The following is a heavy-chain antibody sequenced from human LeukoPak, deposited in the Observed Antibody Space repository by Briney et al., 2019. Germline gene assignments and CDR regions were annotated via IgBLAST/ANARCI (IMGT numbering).Heavy chain of an antibody. Sequence: GGSLRLSCAASGFTFSDPYMSWIRQSPGKGLEWISYISSSGETIYYADSMKGRFTISRDNPKHSLYLHINNLSAEDTAVYDCARNLPVRNDGWPLFDYWGQGTLVTVSS. CDR2: ISSSGETI. CDR1: GFTFSDPY. D-gene: IGHD1-1*01. J-gene: IGHJ4*02. CDR3: ARNLPVRNDGWPLFDY. V-gene: IGHV3-11*01.